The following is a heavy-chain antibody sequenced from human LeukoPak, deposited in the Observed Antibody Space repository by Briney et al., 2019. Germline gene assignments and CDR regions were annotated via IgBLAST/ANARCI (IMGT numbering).Heavy chain of an antibody. V-gene: IGHV1-2*06. CDR2: INPNSGGT. CDR3: ARARTYSSGWYPDY. CDR1: GYTFTGYY. J-gene: IGHJ4*02. D-gene: IGHD6-19*01. Sequence: GASVKVSCKASGYTFTGYYMHWVRQAPGQGLEWMGRINPNSGGTNYAQKFQGRVTMTRDTSISTAYMELSRLRSDDTAVYYCARARTYSSGWYPDYWGQGTLVTVSS.